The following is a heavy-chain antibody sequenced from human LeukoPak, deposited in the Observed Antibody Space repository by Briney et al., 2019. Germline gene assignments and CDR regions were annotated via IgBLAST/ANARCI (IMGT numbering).Heavy chain of an antibody. V-gene: IGHV1-18*01. D-gene: IGHD2-2*01. CDR3: ARVKSPLICSSTSCYSGLYYYYGMDV. J-gene: IGHJ6*02. CDR2: ISAYNGNT. CDR1: GYTFTSYG. Sequence: ASVKVSCKASGYTFTSYGISWVRQAPGQGLEWMGWISAYNGNTNYAQKLQGRVTMTTDTSTSTAYMELRSLRSDNTAVYYCARVKSPLICSSTSCYSGLYYYYGMDVWGQGTTVTVSS.